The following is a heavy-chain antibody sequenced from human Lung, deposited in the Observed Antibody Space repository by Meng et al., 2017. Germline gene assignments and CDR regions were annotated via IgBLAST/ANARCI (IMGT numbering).Heavy chain of an antibody. D-gene: IGHD2-15*01. V-gene: IGHV1-18*01. CDR2: FVNYVDT. Sequence: QVHLLQSAPEVKKPGASVRVSCKASGYTFGGYGICWVRQAPGQGLEWMGWFVNYVDTYPAPKVQGRVTMNTDTHTNAAFMELRSLTSDDTAVYYCASGTPGRSYCDYWGQGTLVTVSS. J-gene: IGHJ4*02. CDR1: GYTFGGYG. CDR3: ASGTPGRSYCDY.